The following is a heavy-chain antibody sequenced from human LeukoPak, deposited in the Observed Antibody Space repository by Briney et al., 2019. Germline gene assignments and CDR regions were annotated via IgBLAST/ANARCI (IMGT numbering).Heavy chain of an antibody. J-gene: IGHJ4*02. CDR2: ISGRGDST. CDR3: AKTRAAAGIPREYFDY. D-gene: IGHD6-13*01. V-gene: IGHV3-23*01. Sequence: GSLRLSCAASGFTFSDYAMSWVRQAPGKGLEWVSGISGRGDSTYYADSLKGRFTISRDRSKNTLYLQMSSLRAEDTAVYYCAKTRAAAGIPREYFDYWGQGTLVTVSS. CDR1: GFTFSDYA.